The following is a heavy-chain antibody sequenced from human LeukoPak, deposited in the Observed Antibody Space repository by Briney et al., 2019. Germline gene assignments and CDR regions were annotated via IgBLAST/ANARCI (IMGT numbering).Heavy chain of an antibody. J-gene: IGHJ4*02. D-gene: IGHD3-22*01. Sequence: GGSLRHSWAASGFTFSDYYMSWIRQAPGKGLEWVSYISSSGSTIYYADSVKGRFTISRDNAKNSLYLQMNSLRAEDTAVYYCARETTTLGYYYDSSGYVTLWGQGTLVTVSS. CDR2: ISSSGSTI. CDR3: ARETTTLGYYYDSSGYVTL. V-gene: IGHV3-11*01. CDR1: GFTFSDYY.